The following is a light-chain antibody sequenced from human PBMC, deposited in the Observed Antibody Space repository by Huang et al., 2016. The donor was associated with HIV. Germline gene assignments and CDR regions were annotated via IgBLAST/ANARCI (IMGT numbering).Light chain of an antibody. Sequence: DIVMTQSPDSLAVSLGERAPINCKSSQSVLYSSNNKNYLAWYQQQAGQPPKLLIYWASTRESGVPDRFSGSGSGTDFTLTISSLQAEDVAVYYCQQYYSTPLTFGGGTKVEIK. CDR2: WAS. CDR3: QQYYSTPLT. V-gene: IGKV4-1*01. J-gene: IGKJ4*01. CDR1: QSVLYSSNNKNY.